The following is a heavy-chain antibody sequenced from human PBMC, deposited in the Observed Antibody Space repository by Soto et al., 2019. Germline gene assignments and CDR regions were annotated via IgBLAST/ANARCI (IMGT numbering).Heavy chain of an antibody. Sequence: GGSLRLSCAASGFTFSSYAMSWVRQAPGKGLEWVSGISGSGDITYYADSVKGRLTISRDNSKNTLYLQMNSLRAEDTAVYYCAKSPVTTVNTTDYYSYGMDVWGQGTTVTVSS. CDR1: GFTFSSYA. V-gene: IGHV3-23*01. J-gene: IGHJ6*02. CDR3: AKSPVTTVNTTDYYSYGMDV. CDR2: ISGSGDIT. D-gene: IGHD4-4*01.